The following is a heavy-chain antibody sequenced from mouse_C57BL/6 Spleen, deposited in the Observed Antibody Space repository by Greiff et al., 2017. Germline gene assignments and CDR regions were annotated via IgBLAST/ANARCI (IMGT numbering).Heavy chain of an antibody. CDR2: IDPSDSYT. CDR1: GYTFTSYW. J-gene: IGHJ2*01. CDR3: ARYWDYFDY. D-gene: IGHD4-1*01. Sequence: QVQLQQSGAELVKPGASVKLSCKASGYTFTSYWMQWVKQRPGQGLEWIGEIDPSDSYTNYNQKFKGKATLTVDTSSSTAYMQLSSLTSEDSAVYYCARYWDYFDYWGQGTPLTVSS. V-gene: IGHV1-50*01.